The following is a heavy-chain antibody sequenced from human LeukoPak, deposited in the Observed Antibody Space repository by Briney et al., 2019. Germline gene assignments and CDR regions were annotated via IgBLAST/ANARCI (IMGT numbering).Heavy chain of an antibody. D-gene: IGHD5-24*01. CDR3: ARLGGYKNQYYFDY. CDR2: IYHSGST. J-gene: IGHJ4*02. Sequence: SETLSLTRAVSGYSISRGYYWGWIRQPPGKGLEWIGSIYHSGSTYYNPSLKSRVTISVDTSKNQFSLKLSSVTAADTAVYYCARLGGYKNQYYFDYWGQGTLVTVSS. V-gene: IGHV4-38-2*01. CDR1: GYSISRGYY.